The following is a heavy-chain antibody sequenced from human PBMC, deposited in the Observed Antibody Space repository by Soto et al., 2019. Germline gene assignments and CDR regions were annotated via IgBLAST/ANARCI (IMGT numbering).Heavy chain of an antibody. CDR2: INPNSGGT. CDR3: ARDLRVDSYGPYDAFDI. D-gene: IGHD5-18*01. Sequence: EASVKVSCKASGYTFTGYYMHWVRQAPGQGLEWMGWINPNSGGTNYAQKFQGWVTMTRDTSISTAYMELSRLRSDDTAVYYCARDLRVDSYGPYDAFDIWGQGTMVTVSS. V-gene: IGHV1-2*04. CDR1: GYTFTGYY. J-gene: IGHJ3*02.